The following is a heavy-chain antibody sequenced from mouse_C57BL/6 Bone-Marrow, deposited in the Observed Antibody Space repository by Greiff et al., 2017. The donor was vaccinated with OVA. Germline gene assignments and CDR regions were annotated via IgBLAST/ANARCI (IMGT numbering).Heavy chain of an antibody. CDR3: ARPHYYGSSYVHWYFDV. CDR1: GYTFTSYG. J-gene: IGHJ1*03. Sequence: QVQLKESGAELARPGASVKLSCKASGYTFTSYGISWVKQRTGQGLEWIGEIYPRSGNTYYNEKFKGKATLTADKSSSTAYMELRSLTSEDSAVYFCARPHYYGSSYVHWYFDVWGTGTTVTVSS. CDR2: IYPRSGNT. D-gene: IGHD1-1*01. V-gene: IGHV1-81*01.